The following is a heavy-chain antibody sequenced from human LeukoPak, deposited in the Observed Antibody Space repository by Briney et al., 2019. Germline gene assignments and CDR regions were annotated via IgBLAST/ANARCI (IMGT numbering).Heavy chain of an antibody. CDR2: ISAYNGNT. V-gene: IGHV1-18*01. CDR3: ARDRAGRYYYYYMDV. Sequence: ASVKVSFTASGYTFTSYGISWVRQAPGQGLEWMGWISAYNGNTNYAQKLQGRVTMTTDTSTSTAYMELRSLRSDDTAVYYCARDRAGRYYYYYMDVWGKGTTVTVSS. J-gene: IGHJ6*03. D-gene: IGHD3-10*01. CDR1: GYTFTSYG.